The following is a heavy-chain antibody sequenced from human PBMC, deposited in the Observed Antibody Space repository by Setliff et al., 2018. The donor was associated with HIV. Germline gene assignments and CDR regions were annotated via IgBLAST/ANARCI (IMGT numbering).Heavy chain of an antibody. D-gene: IGHD6-19*01. CDR1: GGSISSGSYY. J-gene: IGHJ4*02. CDR3: ARGRRSSGWYVYH. V-gene: IGHV4-61*09. CDR2: IYTSGST. Sequence: SETLSLTCTVSGGSISSGSYYWSWIRQPAGKGLEWIGHIYTSGSTNCNHSLKSRVTISVDTSTNQFSLKLSSVTAADTAVYYCARGRRSSGWYVYHWGQGTLVTVSS.